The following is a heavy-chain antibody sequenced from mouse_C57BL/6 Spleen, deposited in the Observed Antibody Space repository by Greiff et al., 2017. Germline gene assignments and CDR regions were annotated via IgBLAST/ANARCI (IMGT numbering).Heavy chain of an antibody. D-gene: IGHD1-1*01. Sequence: EVQLQQSGPELVKPGASVKISCKASGYTFTDYYMNWVKQSHGKSLEWIGDINPNNGGTSYNQKFKGKATLTVDKSSSTAYMELRSLTSEDSAVYYCARASITTVVAPYYAMDYWGQGTSVTVSS. V-gene: IGHV1-26*01. CDR3: ARASITTVVAPYYAMDY. CDR2: INPNNGGT. J-gene: IGHJ4*01. CDR1: GYTFTDYY.